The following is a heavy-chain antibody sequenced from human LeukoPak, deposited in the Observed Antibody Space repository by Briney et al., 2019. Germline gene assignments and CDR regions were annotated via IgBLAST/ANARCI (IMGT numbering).Heavy chain of an antibody. CDR1: GYTFTSYG. J-gene: IGHJ4*02. CDR2: ISAYNGNT. D-gene: IGHD4-17*01. V-gene: IGHV1-18*01. CDR3: ARASLAIELTTATSPPDY. Sequence: ASVKVSCKASGYTFTSYGISWVRQAPGQGLEWMGWISAYNGNTNYAQKLQGRVTMTTDTSTSTAYMELRSLRSDDTAVYYCARASLAIELTTATSPPDYWGQGTLVTVSS.